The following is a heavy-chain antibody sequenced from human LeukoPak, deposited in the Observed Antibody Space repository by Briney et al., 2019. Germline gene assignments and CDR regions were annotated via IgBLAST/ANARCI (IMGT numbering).Heavy chain of an antibody. Sequence: GGSLRLSCAASGFTFSSSEMNWVRQAPGKGLEWGSYIGSSGNAIYYADSVRGRFTISRDNAKNSLYLQMNSLRVEDTAVYYCARRRDWFDPWGQGTLVTVSS. CDR3: ARRRDWFDP. CDR2: IGSSGNAI. V-gene: IGHV3-48*03. CDR1: GFTFSSSE. J-gene: IGHJ5*02.